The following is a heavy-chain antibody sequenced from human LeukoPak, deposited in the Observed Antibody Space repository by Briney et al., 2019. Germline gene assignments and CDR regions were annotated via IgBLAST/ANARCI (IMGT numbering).Heavy chain of an antibody. CDR2: FHTRGST. D-gene: IGHD2-15*01. CDR3: ARVDGSCSGGSCPSGNWFDP. Sequence: PSETLSLTCTVSGGSISSYYWSWIRQPPGKGLEWIGRFHTRGSTNYNPSLKSRVIISVDTSKNQFSLKLNSVTAADTAVYYCARVDGSCSGGSCPSGNWFDPWGQGTLVTVSS. V-gene: IGHV4-4*08. J-gene: IGHJ5*02. CDR1: GGSISSYY.